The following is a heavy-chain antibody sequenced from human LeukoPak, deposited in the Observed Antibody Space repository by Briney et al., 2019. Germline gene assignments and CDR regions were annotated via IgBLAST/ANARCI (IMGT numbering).Heavy chain of an antibody. V-gene: IGHV4-59*08. CDR3: ARSSVALWFGELSPTEFDY. J-gene: IGHJ4*02. CDR2: IYYSGST. CDR1: GGSISSYY. D-gene: IGHD3-10*01. Sequence: SETLSLTCTVSGGSISSYYWSWIRQPPGKGLEWIGYIYYSGSTNYNPSLKSRVTISVDTSKNQFSLKLSSVTAADTAVYYCARSSVALWFGELSPTEFDYWGQGTLVTVSS.